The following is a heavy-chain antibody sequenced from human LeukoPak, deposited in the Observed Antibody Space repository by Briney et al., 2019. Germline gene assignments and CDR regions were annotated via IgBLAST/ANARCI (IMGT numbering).Heavy chain of an antibody. CDR3: ARGRVYYYGSGSYYGY. J-gene: IGHJ4*02. CDR2: INPNSGGT. D-gene: IGHD3-10*01. CDR1: GYTFADYY. Sequence: ASVKVSCKASGYTFADYYMQWVRQAPGQGLEWMGWINPNSGGTNYAQRFQGRVTMTRDTSISTAYMELSRLRSDDTAVYYCARGRVYYYGSGSYYGYWGQGTLVTVSS. V-gene: IGHV1-2*02.